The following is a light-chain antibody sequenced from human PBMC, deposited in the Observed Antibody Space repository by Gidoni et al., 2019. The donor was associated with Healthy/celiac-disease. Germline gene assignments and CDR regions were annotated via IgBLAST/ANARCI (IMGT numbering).Light chain of an antibody. CDR3: QAWDSSTVV. V-gene: IGLV3-1*01. J-gene: IGLJ2*01. CDR1: KLGDKY. Sequence: SYELTQPPSVSVPPGQTASITCSGAKLGDKYACWYQQKPGQSPVLVIYQDRKRPSGIPERFSGSNSGNTATLTISGTQAMDEADYYCQAWDSSTVVFGGGTKLTVL. CDR2: QDR.